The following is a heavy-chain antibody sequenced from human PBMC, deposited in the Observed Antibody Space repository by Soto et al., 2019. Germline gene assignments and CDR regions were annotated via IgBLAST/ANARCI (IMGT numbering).Heavy chain of an antibody. V-gene: IGHV4-59*01. CDR2: LYYGRSA. CDR1: GDSISSYY. D-gene: IGHD3-22*01. CDR3: ALRSMAVVPEY. J-gene: IGHJ4*02. Sequence: QVQLQESGPGLVKPSETLSLTCAVSGDSISSYYCMWIRQPPGKGLESIGYLYYGRSANYNPSLKSRVPLSVDTSTNQRSLTLSSMPAADTAVYYCALRSMAVVPEYWGQGTLVTVSS.